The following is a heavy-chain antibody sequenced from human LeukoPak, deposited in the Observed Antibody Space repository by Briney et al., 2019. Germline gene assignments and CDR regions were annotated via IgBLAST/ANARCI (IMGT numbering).Heavy chain of an antibody. D-gene: IGHD3-10*02. Sequence: SETLSLTCAVFGESFSDYSWTWVRQPPGKGLEWIGEINHGGSTNYNPSLKSRVTIFVDTSKNQFSLTLNSVTAADTAVYYCARAIGYYVYNWFDPWGQGTLVTVSS. CDR2: INHGGST. CDR3: ARAIGYYVYNWFDP. J-gene: IGHJ5*02. V-gene: IGHV4-34*01. CDR1: GESFSDYS.